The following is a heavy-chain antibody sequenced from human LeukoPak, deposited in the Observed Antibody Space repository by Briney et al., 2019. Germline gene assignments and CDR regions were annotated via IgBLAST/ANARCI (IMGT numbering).Heavy chain of an antibody. J-gene: IGHJ4*02. CDR2: ISAKNGNA. CDR1: GYTFTSYY. V-gene: IGHV1-18*04. CDR3: ARDLNGGLIGY. Sequence: ASVKVSCKASGYTFTSYYMHWVRQAPGQGLEWMGWISAKNGNANYAQQFQGRVTMTIETSTNTAYMELRSLRSDDTAVYYCARDLNGGLIGYWGQGTLVTVSS. D-gene: IGHD2-8*01.